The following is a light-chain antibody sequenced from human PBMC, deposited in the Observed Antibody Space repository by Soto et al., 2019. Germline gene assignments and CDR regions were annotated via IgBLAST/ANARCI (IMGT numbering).Light chain of an antibody. Sequence: QAVVTQEPSLPVSPGGTVTLTCASSAGAVTSAYYTNWLHQKPGQAPRALISSTNEKHYWTHARFPGSLLGGKAALTLSAAQPEDEADYYCLLYYGGAQVLFGGGTNLTVL. CDR2: STN. J-gene: IGLJ2*01. CDR1: AGAVTSAYY. V-gene: IGLV7-43*01. CDR3: LLYYGGAQVL.